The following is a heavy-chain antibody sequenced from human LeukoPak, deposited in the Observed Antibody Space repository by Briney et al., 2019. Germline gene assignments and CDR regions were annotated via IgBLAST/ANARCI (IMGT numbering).Heavy chain of an antibody. J-gene: IGHJ4*02. CDR3: ARDGGYDFWSGYPGYFDY. D-gene: IGHD3-3*01. Sequence: GGSLRLSCAASGFIFSSYSMTWVRQVPGKGLEWVSYISSSSSTIYYADSVKGRFTISRDNAKNSLYLQMNSLRAEDTAVYYCARDGGYDFWSGYPGYFDYWGQGTLVTVSS. V-gene: IGHV3-48*01. CDR2: ISSSSSTI. CDR1: GFIFSSYS.